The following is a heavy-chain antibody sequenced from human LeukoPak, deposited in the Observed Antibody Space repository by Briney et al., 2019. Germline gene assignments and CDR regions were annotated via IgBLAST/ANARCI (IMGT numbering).Heavy chain of an antibody. CDR3: ASGGTGARKYYSDPFHY. CDR1: GFIVSSNY. J-gene: IGHJ4*02. CDR2: MYSAGST. Sequence: GGSLRLSCAASGFIVSSNYMSWVRQAPGKGLEWVSIMYSAGSTYYADSVRGRFTISRDSSKNTVSLQMNSLRVEDTAVYYCASGGTGARKYYSDPFHYWGQGTLVIVSS. V-gene: IGHV3-53*01. D-gene: IGHD3-10*01.